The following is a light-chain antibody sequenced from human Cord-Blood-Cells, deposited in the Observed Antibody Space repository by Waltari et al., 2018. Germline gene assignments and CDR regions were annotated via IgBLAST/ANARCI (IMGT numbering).Light chain of an antibody. V-gene: IGKV1-8*01. Sequence: IRMTQSPSSFSASTGDSVTITCRASQGISSYLAWYQQKPGKAPKLLIYAASTLQSGVPSRFSGSGSGTDFTLTISCLQSEDFATYYCQQYYSYPSFGPGTKVDIK. CDR3: QQYYSYPS. J-gene: IGKJ3*01. CDR2: AAS. CDR1: QGISSY.